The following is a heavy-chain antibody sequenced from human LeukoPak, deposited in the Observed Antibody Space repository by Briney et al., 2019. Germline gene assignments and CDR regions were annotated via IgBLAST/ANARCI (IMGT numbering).Heavy chain of an antibody. Sequence: PGGSLRLSCAASGFTFSSYEMSWVRQAPGKRLEWVSYISSSGSTIYYADSVKGRFTISRDNAKNSLYLQMNSLRAEDTAVYYCARERMMGYNRFDPWGQGTLVTVSS. CDR3: ARERMMGYNRFDP. V-gene: IGHV3-48*03. CDR1: GFTFSSYE. CDR2: ISSSGSTI. J-gene: IGHJ5*02. D-gene: IGHD2-15*01.